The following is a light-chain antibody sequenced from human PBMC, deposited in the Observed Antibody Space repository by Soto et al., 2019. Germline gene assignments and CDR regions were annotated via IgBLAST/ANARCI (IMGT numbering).Light chain of an antibody. J-gene: IGKJ1*01. CDR2: EAS. CDR1: QSIGRW. Sequence: DHQMTQSPSTLSASVGDRVTITCRASQSIGRWLAWYQHKPGKAPKVLIYEASSLESGVPSRFTGSGSGTEFTLTISSLQPDDFATYYCQQYNSLWTFGQGTKVEI. V-gene: IGKV1-5*03. CDR3: QQYNSLWT.